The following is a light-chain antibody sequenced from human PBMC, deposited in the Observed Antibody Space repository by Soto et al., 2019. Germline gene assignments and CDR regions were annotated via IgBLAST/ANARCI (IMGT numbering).Light chain of an antibody. CDR3: SSYTTVPSPQWV. V-gene: IGLV2-14*01. J-gene: IGLJ3*02. CDR1: SSDLGGLNY. CDR2: KVD. Sequence: QSALTQPASVSGSPGQSITIPCSGRSSDLGGLNYVSWYQQHPGKVPKLIIYKVDNRPSGISDRFSASKSGNTASLTISGLQAEDEAHYYCSSYTTVPSPQWVCAGGTQLTVL.